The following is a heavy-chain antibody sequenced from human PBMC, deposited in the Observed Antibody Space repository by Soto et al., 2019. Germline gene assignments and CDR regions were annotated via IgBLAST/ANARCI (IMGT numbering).Heavy chain of an antibody. CDR2: VYFSGNT. D-gene: IGHD6-25*01. V-gene: IGHV4-59*01. J-gene: IGHJ5*02. CDR1: GGSLSSYY. Sequence: SETLSLTCTVSGGSLSSYYWTWIRQSPGKGLEWIGYVYFSGNTNYNPSLKSRVTISIDTSKNQSSLRLASVTAADTAFYYCGSVRPSGYVLSWGQGTLGTVST. CDR3: GSVRPSGYVLS.